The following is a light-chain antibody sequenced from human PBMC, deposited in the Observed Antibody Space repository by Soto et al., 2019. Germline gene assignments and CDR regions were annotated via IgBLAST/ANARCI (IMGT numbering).Light chain of an antibody. CDR2: GAS. J-gene: IGKJ4*01. V-gene: IGKV3-20*01. CDR3: QQYGSSPLT. CDR1: QSVSSSF. Sequence: EIVLTQSPGTLSLSPGERATLSCRASQSVSSSFLAWYQQKPGQAPRLLIYGASSRATGIPDRFSGSGSGTDFTLTILGLEPEDVAVYYCQQYGSSPLTFGGGTKVAIK.